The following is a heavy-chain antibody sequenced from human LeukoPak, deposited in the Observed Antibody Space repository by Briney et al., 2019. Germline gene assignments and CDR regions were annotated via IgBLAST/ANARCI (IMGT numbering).Heavy chain of an antibody. CDR3: AKDQPLYGGNSGYFDY. CDR2: ISGSGVST. J-gene: IGHJ4*02. Sequence: GGSLRLSCAASGFTLSIYAMSWVRQAPGKGLEWVSYISGSGVSTYYADSVKGRFTISRDNSKNTMYLQMNSLRAADTAVYYCAKDQPLYGGNSGYFDYWGQGTLVTVSS. V-gene: IGHV3-23*01. CDR1: GFTLSIYA. D-gene: IGHD4-23*01.